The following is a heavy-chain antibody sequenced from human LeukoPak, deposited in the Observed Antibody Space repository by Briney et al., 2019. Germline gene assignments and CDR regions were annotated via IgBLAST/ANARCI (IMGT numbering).Heavy chain of an antibody. CDR2: INHSGST. CDR3: ARGYSSSWSLIDY. D-gene: IGHD6-13*01. V-gene: IGHV4-34*01. Sequence: SETLSLTCAVYGGSFSGYYWSWIRQPPGKGLEWIGEINHSGSTNYNPSLKSRVTISVGTSKNQFSLKLSSVTAADTAVYYCARGYSSSWSLIDYWGQGTLVTVSS. CDR1: GGSFSGYY. J-gene: IGHJ4*02.